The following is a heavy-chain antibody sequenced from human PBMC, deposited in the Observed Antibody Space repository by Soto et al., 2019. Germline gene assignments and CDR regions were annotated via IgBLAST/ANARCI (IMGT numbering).Heavy chain of an antibody. D-gene: IGHD5-18*01. J-gene: IGHJ5*02. V-gene: IGHV4-59*01. CDR1: GDSISPYY. CDR2: IFYSGST. CDR3: ARDTGYRYTQYRWFDP. Sequence: PSETLSLTCTVSGDSISPYYWSWIRQPPGKGLEWIGYIFYSGSTSYNPSLKSRVTISVDTSKNQFSLNLYSLTSADTAVYYCARDTGYRYTQYRWFDPWGQGALVTVSS.